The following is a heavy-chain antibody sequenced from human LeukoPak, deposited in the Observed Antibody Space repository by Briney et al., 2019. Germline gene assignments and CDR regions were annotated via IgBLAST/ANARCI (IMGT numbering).Heavy chain of an antibody. CDR3: ARERWEYCSGGSCYRAGESDY. V-gene: IGHV3-21*01. D-gene: IGHD2-15*01. J-gene: IGHJ4*02. CDR2: ISSSSSYI. CDR1: GFTFSIYS. Sequence: GGSLRLSCAAPGFTFSIYSMNWVRQAPGKGLEWVSSISSSSSYIYYADSVKGRFTISRDNAKNSLYLQMNSLRAEDTAVYYCARERWEYCSGGSCYRAGESDYWGQGTLVTVSS.